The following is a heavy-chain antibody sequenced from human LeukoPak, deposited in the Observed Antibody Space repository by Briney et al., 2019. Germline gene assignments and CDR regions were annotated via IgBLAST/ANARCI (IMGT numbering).Heavy chain of an antibody. CDR2: INQDGSEN. Sequence: GGSLRLSCAASRFTFSSYWMSCVRQAAWKGLEWVANINQDGSENYYVDSVEGRFTISRDNAKNSLYLQMNSLRAEDTAVYYCARRALYYYMDVWGKGTTVTVSS. V-gene: IGHV3-7*01. J-gene: IGHJ6*03. CDR3: ARRALYYYMDV. CDR1: RFTFSSYW.